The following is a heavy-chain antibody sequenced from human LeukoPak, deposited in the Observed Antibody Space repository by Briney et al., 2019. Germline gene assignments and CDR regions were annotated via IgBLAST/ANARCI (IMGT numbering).Heavy chain of an antibody. CDR1: GGSISSSNW. CDR2: IYHSGST. Sequence: SGTLSLTCAVSGGSISSSNWWSWVRQPPGKGLEWIGEIYHSGSTNYNPSLKSRVTISVDKSKNQFSLKLSSVTAADTVVYYCARVVSMLVRAFDIWGQGTMVTVSS. D-gene: IGHD6-13*01. V-gene: IGHV4-4*02. J-gene: IGHJ3*02. CDR3: ARVVSMLVRAFDI.